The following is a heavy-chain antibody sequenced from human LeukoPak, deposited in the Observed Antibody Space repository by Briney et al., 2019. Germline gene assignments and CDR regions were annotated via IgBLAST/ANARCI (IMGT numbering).Heavy chain of an antibody. CDR2: IKQGGGEI. CDR3: ARDRESSSRSGSYFDY. Sequence: GGSLRLSCAASGFRFSSYWMSWVRQTPEKGLEWVANIKQGGGEIYYVDSMKGRFTISRDNAKNSLYLQMNSLRVEDTAVYYCARDRESSSRSGSYFDYWGQGTLVTVSS. D-gene: IGHD1-26*01. J-gene: IGHJ4*02. V-gene: IGHV3-7*01. CDR1: GFRFSSYW.